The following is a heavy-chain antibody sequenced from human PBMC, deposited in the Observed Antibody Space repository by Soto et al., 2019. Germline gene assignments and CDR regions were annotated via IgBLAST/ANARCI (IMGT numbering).Heavy chain of an antibody. D-gene: IGHD6-19*01. CDR3: AGLQTAANGSGLDH. V-gene: IGHV5-10-1*01. CDR1: GYDFTRYW. CDR2: IDPSDSYT. Sequence: GESLKISCQGFGYDFTRYWLSWVRQIPGKGLEWMGRIDPSDSYTNYSPSFQGHITFSIDKSTSTVYLQWSSLKASDTAKYYCAGLQTAANGSGLDHWGQGTLVTSPQ. J-gene: IGHJ4*02.